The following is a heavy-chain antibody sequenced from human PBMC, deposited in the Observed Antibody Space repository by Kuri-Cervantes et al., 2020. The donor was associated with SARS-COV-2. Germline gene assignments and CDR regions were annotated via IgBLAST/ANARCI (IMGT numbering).Heavy chain of an antibody. CDR2: ISGSGGST. V-gene: IGHV3-23*01. J-gene: IGHJ6*02. CDR3: AKLAGSNYFYYYGMDV. D-gene: IGHD4-11*01. Sequence: GESLKISCAASGFTFSSYAMSWVRQAPGKGLEWVSAISGSGGSTYYADPVKGRFTISRDNSKNTLYLQMNSQRAEDTAVYCCAKLAGSNYFYYYGMDVWGQGTTVTVSS. CDR1: GFTFSSYA.